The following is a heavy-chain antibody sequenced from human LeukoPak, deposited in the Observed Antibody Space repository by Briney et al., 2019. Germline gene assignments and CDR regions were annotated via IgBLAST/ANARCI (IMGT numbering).Heavy chain of an antibody. V-gene: IGHV4-34*01. D-gene: IGHD2-2*01. CDR3: ASKASIVVVPAASRLESSSWFDP. J-gene: IGHJ5*02. CDR1: GGSFSGYY. Sequence: SETLSLTCAVYGGSFSGYYWSWIRQPPGKGLEWIGEINHSGSTNYNPSLKSRVTISVDTSKNKFSLKLSSVTAADTAVYYCASKASIVVVPAASRLESSSWFDPWGQGTLVTVSS. CDR2: INHSGST.